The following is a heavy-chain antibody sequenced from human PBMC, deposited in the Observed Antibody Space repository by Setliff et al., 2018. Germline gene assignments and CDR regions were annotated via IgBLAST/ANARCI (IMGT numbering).Heavy chain of an antibody. J-gene: IGHJ4*02. V-gene: IGHV4-59*01. D-gene: IGHD2-15*01. Sequence: PSETLSLTCTVSGGSISTYYWSWIRQPPGKGLEWIGYVYYSGIANYSPSLKSRLTISVDTSKNQFSLKLRSVTAADTAVYYCARDRVVVLAGRRGFYFDYWGQGTLVTVSS. CDR1: GGSISTYY. CDR2: VYYSGIA. CDR3: ARDRVVVLAGRRGFYFDY.